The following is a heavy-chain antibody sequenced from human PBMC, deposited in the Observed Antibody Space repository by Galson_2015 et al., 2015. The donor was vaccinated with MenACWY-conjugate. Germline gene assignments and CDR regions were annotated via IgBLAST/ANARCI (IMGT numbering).Heavy chain of an antibody. CDR1: GGSFSGFY. CDR2: IIHSGST. V-gene: IGHV4-34*01. Sequence: SETLSLTCAVYGGSFSGFYWTWFRQPPGEGLEWIGEIIHSGSTNYNPSLKSRVIMSVDTSKNQFTLKLRSVTAADTAVYYCARGRLDNSGCYYAPDSWGQGTLVSVSS. D-gene: IGHD3-22*01. J-gene: IGHJ5*01. CDR3: ARGRLDNSGCYYAPDS.